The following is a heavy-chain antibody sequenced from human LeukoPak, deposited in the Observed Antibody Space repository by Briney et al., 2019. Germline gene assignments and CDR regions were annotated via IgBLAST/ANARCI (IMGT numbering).Heavy chain of an antibody. CDR1: GFTFSSYG. J-gene: IGHJ4*02. CDR2: ISGSGGST. CDR3: ARVGRYYDFWSGYYSGGYYFDY. Sequence: GGSLRLSCAASGFTFSSYGMSWVRQAPGKGLEWVSAISGSGGSTYYADSVKGRFTISRDNSKNTLYLQMNSLRAEDTAVYYCARVGRYYDFWSGYYSGGYYFDYWGQGTLVTVSS. D-gene: IGHD3-3*01. V-gene: IGHV3-23*01.